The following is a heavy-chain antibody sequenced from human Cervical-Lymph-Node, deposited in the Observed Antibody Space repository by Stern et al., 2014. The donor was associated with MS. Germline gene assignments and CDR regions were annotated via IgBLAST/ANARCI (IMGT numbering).Heavy chain of an antibody. CDR2: ISTLGTTK. V-gene: IGHV3-11*01. Sequence: VQLVESGGGLVKPGGSLRLSCEASGFTFNDYYMTWIRQTPGKGLEWVSYISTLGTTKDYADSVRGRFTISRDNARNSLFLRMTGLRVEDSAVYYCARAGTTGLYHYYGMDVWGQGTTVTVSS. CDR3: ARAGTTGLYHYYGMDV. D-gene: IGHD1-1*01. J-gene: IGHJ6*02. CDR1: GFTFNDYY.